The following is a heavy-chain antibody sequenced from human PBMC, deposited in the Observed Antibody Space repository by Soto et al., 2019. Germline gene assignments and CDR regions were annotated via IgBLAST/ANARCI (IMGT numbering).Heavy chain of an antibody. Sequence: SETLSLTCTVSGVSISNSSYYWGWIRRPPGKGLEWIGTIYYSGITYYNPSLKSRVTISVDTSKNQFSLKLTSVTAADTAVYYCARYWDYYDSSGYYPSQYYYGMDVWGQGTTVTVSS. D-gene: IGHD3-22*01. CDR3: ARYWDYYDSSGYYPSQYYYGMDV. J-gene: IGHJ6*02. V-gene: IGHV4-39*01. CDR2: IYYSGIT. CDR1: GVSISNSSYY.